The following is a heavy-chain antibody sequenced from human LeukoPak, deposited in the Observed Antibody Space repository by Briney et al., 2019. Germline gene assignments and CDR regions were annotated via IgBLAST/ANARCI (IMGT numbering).Heavy chain of an antibody. V-gene: IGHV3-30*02. CDR2: IHHDGSNK. D-gene: IGHD1-26*01. CDR1: GFTFSSYG. J-gene: IGHJ4*02. CDR3: ARDKIVGATVLDY. Sequence: GGSLRLSCAASGFTFSSYGMHWVRQAPGKGLDWVAFIHHDGSNKYYADSVRGRFTISRDNAKNSLYLEMNTPRAEDTAVYYCARDKIVGATVLDYWGQGTLVTVSS.